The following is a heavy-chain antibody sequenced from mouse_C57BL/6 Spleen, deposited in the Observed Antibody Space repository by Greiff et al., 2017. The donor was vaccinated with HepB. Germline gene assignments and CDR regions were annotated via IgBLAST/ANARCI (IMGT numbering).Heavy chain of an antibody. D-gene: IGHD2-2*01. V-gene: IGHV1-64*01. CDR3: ASDGYGAWFAY. CDR1: GYTFTSYW. CDR2: IHPNSGST. J-gene: IGHJ3*01. Sequence: QVQLKQPGAELVKPGASVKLSCKASGYTFTSYWMHWVKQRPGQGLEWIGMIHPNSGSTNYNEKFKSKATLTVDKSSSTAYMQLSSLTSEDSAVYYCASDGYGAWFAYWGQGTLVTVSA.